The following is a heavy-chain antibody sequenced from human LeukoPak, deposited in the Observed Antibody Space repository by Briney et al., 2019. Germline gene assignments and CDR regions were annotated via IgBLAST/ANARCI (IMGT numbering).Heavy chain of an antibody. D-gene: IGHD6-6*01. CDR3: ARGPNSNWSGLDF. CDR2: ISPTGSTT. CDR1: GFSISGHW. Sequence: PGGSLRLSCIASGFSISGHWINWARQLPGKGLVWVSRISPTGSTTSYADSVKGRFTVSRDNAKNTHYLQVNNLRAEDTAVYYCARGPNSNWSGLDFWGQGTLLTVSS. V-gene: IGHV3-74*01. J-gene: IGHJ4*02.